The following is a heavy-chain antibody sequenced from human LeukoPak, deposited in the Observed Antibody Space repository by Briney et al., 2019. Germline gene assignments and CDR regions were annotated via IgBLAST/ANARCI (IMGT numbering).Heavy chain of an antibody. D-gene: IGHD5-18*01. Sequence: ASMKVSCKASAYTFTGYYMHWVRQAPGQGLEWMGWINPNSGVTNYAQKFQGRVTMTRDTSTSTAYMDLSRLRSDDTAVYYCARDRAMGSYYFDYWGQGTPVTVSS. CDR1: AYTFTGYY. V-gene: IGHV1-2*02. CDR3: ARDRAMGSYYFDY. J-gene: IGHJ4*02. CDR2: INPNSGVT.